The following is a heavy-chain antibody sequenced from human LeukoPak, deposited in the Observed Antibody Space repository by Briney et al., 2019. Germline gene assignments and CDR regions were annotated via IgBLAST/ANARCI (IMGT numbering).Heavy chain of an antibody. CDR1: GGSFSGYY. CDR3: ARLASSSWPYYFDY. V-gene: IGHV4-59*08. Sequence: SETLSLTCAVYGGSFSGYYWSWIRQPPGKGLEWIGYIYYSGSTNYNPSLKSRVTISVDTSKNQFSLKLSSVTAADTAVYYCARLASSSWPYYFDYWGQGTLVSVSS. J-gene: IGHJ4*02. CDR2: IYYSGST. D-gene: IGHD6-13*01.